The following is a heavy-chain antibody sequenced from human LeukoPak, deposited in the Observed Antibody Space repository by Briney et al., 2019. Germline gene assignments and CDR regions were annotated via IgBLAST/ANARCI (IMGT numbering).Heavy chain of an antibody. D-gene: IGHD3-9*01. CDR2: VNQDGSEK. CDR3: AKNDWSSSFYFDY. J-gene: IGHJ4*02. CDR1: GFTFSRYW. Sequence: GGSLRLSCAASGFTFSRYWMNWVRQAPGKGLEWVANVNQDGSEKYYVESVKGRFTISRDNAKNSLYLQMNSLRAEDTAVYYCAKNDWSSSFYFDYWGQGTLVTVSS. V-gene: IGHV3-7*02.